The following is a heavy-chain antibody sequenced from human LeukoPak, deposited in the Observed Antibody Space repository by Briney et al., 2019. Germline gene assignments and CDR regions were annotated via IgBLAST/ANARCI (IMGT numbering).Heavy chain of an antibody. D-gene: IGHD6-13*01. CDR2: ISGSGGST. CDR1: GFTFSSYS. Sequence: GGSLRLSCAASGFTFSSYSMNWVRQAPGKGLEWVSAISGSGGSTYYADSVKGRFTISRDNSKNTLYLQMNSQRAEDTAVYYCAKGSSSWPYDAFDIWGQGTMVTVSS. V-gene: IGHV3-23*01. CDR3: AKGSSSWPYDAFDI. J-gene: IGHJ3*02.